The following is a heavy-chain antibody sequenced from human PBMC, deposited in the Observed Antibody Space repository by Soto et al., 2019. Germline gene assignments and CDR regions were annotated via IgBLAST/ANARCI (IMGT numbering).Heavy chain of an antibody. CDR1: GGSISSSY. CDR3: ARAGSYYYCGMDV. J-gene: IGHJ6*02. D-gene: IGHD3-10*01. CDR2: IYYSGST. Sequence: SETLSLTCTVSGGSISSSYWSWIRQPPGKGLEWIGYIYYSGSTNYNPSLKSRVTISVDTSKNQFSLKLSSVTAADTAVYYCARAGSYYYCGMDVWGQGTTVTVSS. V-gene: IGHV4-59*01.